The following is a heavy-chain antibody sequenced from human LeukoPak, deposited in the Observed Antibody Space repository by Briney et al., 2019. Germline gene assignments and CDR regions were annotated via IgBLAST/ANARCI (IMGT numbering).Heavy chain of an antibody. D-gene: IGHD2-15*01. CDR3: ARHVPGPIGVCSGGSCYSLDY. CDR1: GGSLSGYY. CDR2: INHSGST. J-gene: IGHJ4*02. Sequence: PSETLSLTCAVYGGSLSGYYWSWIRQPPGKGLEWIGEINHSGSTNYNPSLKSRVTISVDTSKNQFSLKLSSVTAADTAVYYCARHVPGPIGVCSGGSCYSLDYWGQGTLVTVSS. V-gene: IGHV4-34*01.